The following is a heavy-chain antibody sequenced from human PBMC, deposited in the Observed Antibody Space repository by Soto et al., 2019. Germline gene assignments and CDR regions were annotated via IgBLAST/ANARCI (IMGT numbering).Heavy chain of an antibody. CDR2: IYYSGST. D-gene: IGHD5-18*01. CDR1: GGSFNNYY. J-gene: IGHJ6*02. CDR3: ARTGNKGYSYGYRPQYYFCMDV. V-gene: IGHV4-59*01. Sequence: SETLSLTCTVSGGSFNNYYWSWIRQSPGKGLEWIGYIYYSGSTNYNPSLKSRVTISVDTSKNQISLNLNSVTAADTAVYYCARTGNKGYSYGYRPQYYFCMDVWGQGTTVTVSS.